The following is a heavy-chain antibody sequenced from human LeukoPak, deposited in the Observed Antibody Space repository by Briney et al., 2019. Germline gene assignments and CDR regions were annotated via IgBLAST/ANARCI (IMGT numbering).Heavy chain of an antibody. Sequence: PSETLSLTCGVSGVSFDDYYGSWGRQTPGKGLEWLGEINHSGYTNDSPSLKSRVTLSIDTSRKQFSLNLRSVTVADAGIYYCTRMTTGHDYWGQGTLVTVSS. CDR3: TRMTTGHDY. V-gene: IGHV4-34*01. J-gene: IGHJ4*02. D-gene: IGHD4-17*01. CDR2: INHSGYT. CDR1: GVSFDDYY.